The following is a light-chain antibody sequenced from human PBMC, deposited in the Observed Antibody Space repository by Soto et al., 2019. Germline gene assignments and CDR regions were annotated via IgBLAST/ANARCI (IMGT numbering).Light chain of an antibody. J-gene: IGKJ1*01. Sequence: EIVMTQSPATMSVSTGERATLSCRASQSVSSNLSWYQQKPGQAPRLLIYGASTRATGIPARFSGSGSGTDFTLPISSLQSEDFAVSYCQQYNNWPRTFGQGTKVEIK. CDR3: QQYNNWPRT. V-gene: IGKV3-15*01. CDR1: QSVSSN. CDR2: GAS.